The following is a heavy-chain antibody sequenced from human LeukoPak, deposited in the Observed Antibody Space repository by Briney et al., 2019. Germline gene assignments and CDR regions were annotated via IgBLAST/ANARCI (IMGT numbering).Heavy chain of an antibody. CDR2: IWYDGSNK. J-gene: IGHJ4*02. CDR1: GFTFSSYG. CDR3: ARDRLRSPDY. V-gene: IGHV3-33*01. Sequence: GGSLRLSCAASGFTFSSYGMHWVRQAPGKGLERVAVIWYDGSNKYYADSVKGRFTISRDNSKNTLYLQMNSLRAEDTAVYYCARDRLRSPDYWGQGTLVTVSS. D-gene: IGHD4-17*01.